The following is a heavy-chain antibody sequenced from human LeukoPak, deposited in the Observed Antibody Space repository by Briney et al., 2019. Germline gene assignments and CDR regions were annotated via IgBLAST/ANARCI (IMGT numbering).Heavy chain of an antibody. D-gene: IGHD3-10*01. CDR3: LRDATGAGDY. J-gene: IGHJ4*02. CDR2: ITSDGGTT. CDR1: GFTFSNYA. V-gene: IGHV3-64D*09. Sequence: GRSLRLSCSASGFTFSNYAMHWVGQTPGKGLEYVSAITSDGGTTYYADSVKGRFTISRDNSKNTLYLQMSSLRAEDTAVYYCLRDATGAGDYWGQGTLVTVSS.